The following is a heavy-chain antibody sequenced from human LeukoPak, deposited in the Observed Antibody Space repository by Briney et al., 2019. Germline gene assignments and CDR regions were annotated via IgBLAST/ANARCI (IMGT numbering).Heavy chain of an antibody. D-gene: IGHD3-22*01. J-gene: IGHJ3*02. CDR1: GCTISSYY. V-gene: IGHV4-59*01. CDR3: VRVDSSVDAFDI. CDR2: IYYSGST. Sequence: SETLSLTCTVSGCTISSYYLSWIRQPPGKELEWIGYIYYSGSTNYNPPLISRVTISVDTSKNHFSLKLSSVTAADTAVYCCVRVDSSVDAFDIWGQGTMVSVSS.